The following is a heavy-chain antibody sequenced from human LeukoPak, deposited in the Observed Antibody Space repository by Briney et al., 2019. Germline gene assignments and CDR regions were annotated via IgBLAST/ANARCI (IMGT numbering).Heavy chain of an antibody. V-gene: IGHV4-59*02. Sequence: SETLSLTCTVSGGSVSDYYWSWIRQSPGKGLEWIGYIYYTGSSSYNPSLRSRVTISADTSKNQFSLKLSSVTAADTAVYYCARGQPYYYGSGNSYFDYWGQGTLVTVSS. CDR2: IYYTGSS. CDR3: ARGQPYYYGSGNSYFDY. CDR1: GGSVSDYY. J-gene: IGHJ4*02. D-gene: IGHD3-10*01.